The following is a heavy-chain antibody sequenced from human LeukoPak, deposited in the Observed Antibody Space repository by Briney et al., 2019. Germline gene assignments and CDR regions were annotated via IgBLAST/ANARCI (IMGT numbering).Heavy chain of an antibody. CDR3: ARGRITRNYGSGTFRRDAFDI. CDR2: INHSGST. CDR1: GGSFSGYY. V-gene: IGHV4-34*01. Sequence: SETLSLTCAVYGGSFSGYYWSWIRQPPGKGLEWIGEINHSGSTNYNPSLKSRVTISVDTSKNQFSLKLSSVTAADTAVYYCARGRITRNYGSGTFRRDAFDIWGQGTMVTVSS. J-gene: IGHJ3*02. D-gene: IGHD3-10*01.